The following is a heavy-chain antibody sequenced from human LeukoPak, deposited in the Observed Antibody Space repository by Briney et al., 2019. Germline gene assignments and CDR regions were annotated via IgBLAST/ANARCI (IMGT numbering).Heavy chain of an antibody. D-gene: IGHD4-17*01. CDR1: GFTFSSYA. Sequence: GGSLRLSCAASGFTFSSYAMSWVRQAPGKGLEWVSSISDSGGSTYYADSMKGRFTISRDNSKNTLYLQMNSLRADDMAVYYCARFYGDPFYYYYYMDVWGKGTTVTVSS. CDR3: ARFYGDPFYYYYYMDV. CDR2: ISDSGGST. J-gene: IGHJ6*03. V-gene: IGHV3-23*01.